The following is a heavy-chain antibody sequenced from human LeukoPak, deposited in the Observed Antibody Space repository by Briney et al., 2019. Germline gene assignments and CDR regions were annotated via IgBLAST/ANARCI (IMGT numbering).Heavy chain of an antibody. CDR2: INPSGGST. CDR1: GYTFTGYY. D-gene: IGHD6-13*01. Sequence: AASVKVSCKASGYTFTGYYMHWVRQAPGQGLEWMGIINPSGGSTSCAQKFQGRVTMTRDMSTSTVYMELSSLRSEDTAVYYCARAQTAAGTFAWFDPWGQGTLVTVSS. V-gene: IGHV1-46*01. J-gene: IGHJ5*02. CDR3: ARAQTAAGTFAWFDP.